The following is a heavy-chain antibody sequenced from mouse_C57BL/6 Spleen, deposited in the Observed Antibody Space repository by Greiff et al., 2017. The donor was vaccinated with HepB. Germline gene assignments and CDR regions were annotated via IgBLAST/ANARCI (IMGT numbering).Heavy chain of an antibody. CDR1: GYTFTSYT. D-gene: IGHD2-4*01. V-gene: IGHV1-4*01. J-gene: IGHJ3*01. Sequence: QVQLQQSGAELARPGASVKMSCKASGYTFTSYTMHWVKQRPGQGLEWIGYINPSSGYTKYNQKFKDKATLTADKSSSTAYMQLSSLTSEDSAVYYCARRDYDGRGGFAYWGQGTLVTVSA. CDR2: INPSSGYT. CDR3: ARRDYDGRGGFAY.